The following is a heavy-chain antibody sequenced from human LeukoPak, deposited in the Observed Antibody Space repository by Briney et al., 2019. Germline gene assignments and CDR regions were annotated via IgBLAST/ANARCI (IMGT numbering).Heavy chain of an antibody. CDR3: AHTYSSSWYTEYFQH. CDR2: IDWDDDK. J-gene: IGHJ1*01. Sequence: SGPTLVNPTQTLTLTCTFSGFSLSTSGMCVSWIRQPPGKALEWLTRIDWDDDKYYSTSLKTRLTISKDTSKNQVVLTMTNMDPVDTATYYCAHTYSSSWYTEYFQHWGQGTLVTVSS. D-gene: IGHD6-13*01. V-gene: IGHV2-70*12. CDR1: GFSLSTSGMC.